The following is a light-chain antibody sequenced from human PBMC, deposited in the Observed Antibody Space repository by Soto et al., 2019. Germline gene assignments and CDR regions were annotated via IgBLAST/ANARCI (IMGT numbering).Light chain of an antibody. CDR1: QTASSY. CDR3: QQRSNSPPIT. Sequence: ILSTHSPATLSLSLGERPTLSCRPSQTASSYSLWYQQKPGQAPRLLIYDASNRATGIPARFSGSGSGTDFTLTLSSLEPEDFAVYYCQQRSNSPPITFGQGTRLDIK. J-gene: IGKJ5*01. CDR2: DAS. V-gene: IGKV3-11*01.